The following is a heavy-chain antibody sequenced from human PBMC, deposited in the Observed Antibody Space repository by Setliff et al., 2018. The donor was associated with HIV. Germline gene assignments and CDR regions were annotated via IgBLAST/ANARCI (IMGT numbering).Heavy chain of an antibody. Sequence: PGGSLRLSCAASGFTFDDYAMHWVRQAPGKGLEWVSGISWSSGNIVYADSVKGRFTISRDNAKNSLYLQMNSLRVEDTATYYCARARGSVGYYGSGTMYHMDVWGKGTTVTVSS. CDR1: GFTFDDYA. J-gene: IGHJ6*03. CDR3: ARARGSVGYYGSGTMYHMDV. D-gene: IGHD3-10*01. CDR2: ISWSSGNI. V-gene: IGHV3-9*01.